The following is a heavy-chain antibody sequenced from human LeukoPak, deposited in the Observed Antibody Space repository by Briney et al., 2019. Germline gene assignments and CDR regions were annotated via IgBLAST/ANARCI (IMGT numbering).Heavy chain of an antibody. J-gene: IGHJ4*02. D-gene: IGHD3-22*01. V-gene: IGHV1-69*05. CDR1: GGTFSSYA. CDR2: IIPIFGTA. CDR3: ARDSSGYYYALFDY. Sequence: SVKVSCKASGGTFSSYAISWVRQAPGRGLEWMGGIIPIFGTANYAQKFQGRVTITTDESTSTAYMELSSLRSEDTAVYYCARDSSGYYYALFDYWGQGTLVTVSS.